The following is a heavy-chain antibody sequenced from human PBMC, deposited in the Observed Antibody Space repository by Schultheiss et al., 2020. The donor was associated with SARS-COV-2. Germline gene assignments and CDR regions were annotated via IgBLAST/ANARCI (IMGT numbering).Heavy chain of an antibody. V-gene: IGHV3-30*03. CDR2: ISYDGSNK. Sequence: GGSLRLSCAASGFTFDDYAMHWVRQAPGKGLEWVAVISYDGSNKYYADSVKGRFTISRDNSKNTLYLQMNSLRAEDTAVYYCARDSNWAFDYWGQGTLVTVSS. CDR1: GFTFDDYA. D-gene: IGHD7-27*01. J-gene: IGHJ4*02. CDR3: ARDSNWAFDY.